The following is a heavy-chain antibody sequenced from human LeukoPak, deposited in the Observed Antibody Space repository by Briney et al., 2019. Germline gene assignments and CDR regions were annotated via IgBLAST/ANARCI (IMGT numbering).Heavy chain of an antibody. CDR2: IIPIFGTA. Sequence: SVKVSCKASGGTFSSYAISWVRQAPGQGLEWMGGIIPIFGTANYAQKFQGRVTITADESTSTAYMELSSLRSEDTAVYYCARAGDIVVVPAAPAVDPWGQGTLVTVSS. J-gene: IGHJ5*02. CDR1: GGTFSSYA. D-gene: IGHD2-2*01. CDR3: ARAGDIVVVPAAPAVDP. V-gene: IGHV1-69*13.